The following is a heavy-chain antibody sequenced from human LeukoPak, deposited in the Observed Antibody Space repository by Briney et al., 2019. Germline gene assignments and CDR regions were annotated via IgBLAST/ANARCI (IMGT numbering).Heavy chain of an antibody. V-gene: IGHV1-2*06. CDR3: AREVKLRLGELSFFDY. D-gene: IGHD3-16*02. J-gene: IGHJ4*02. CDR2: INPNSGGT. CDR1: GYTFTGYY. Sequence: ASVKVSCKASGYTFTGYYMHWVRQAPGQGLEWMGRINPNSGGTNYAQKFQGRVTMTRDTSISTAYMELSRLRSDDTAVYYCAREVKLRLGELSFFDYWGQETLVTVSS.